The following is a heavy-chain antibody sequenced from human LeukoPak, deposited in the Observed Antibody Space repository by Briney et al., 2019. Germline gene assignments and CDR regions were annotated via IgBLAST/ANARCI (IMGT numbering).Heavy chain of an antibody. CDR3: AREEEIVVVPAAIWFDP. J-gene: IGHJ5*02. CDR2: IIPILGIA. D-gene: IGHD2-2*02. CDR1: GGTFSSYT. Sequence: GSSVKVSCKASGGTFSSYTISWVRQAPGQGLEWMGRIIPILGIANYAQKFRGRVTITADKSTSTAYMELSSLRSEDTAVYYCAREEEIVVVPAAIWFDPWGQGTLVTVSS. V-gene: IGHV1-69*04.